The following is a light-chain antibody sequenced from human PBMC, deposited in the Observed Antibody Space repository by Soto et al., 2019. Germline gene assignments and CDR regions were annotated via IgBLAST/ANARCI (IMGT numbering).Light chain of an antibody. Sequence: DLQMTQSPSTLSASVGDRVTITCRASQTINSFLAWYQQTPGKAPKLLIYDASSLQSGVPSRFSGGGSGTEFTLTISSLQPDDFATFHCQQYYRYPWTFGQGTKVEIK. V-gene: IGKV1-5*01. CDR3: QQYYRYPWT. CDR1: QTINSF. J-gene: IGKJ1*01. CDR2: DAS.